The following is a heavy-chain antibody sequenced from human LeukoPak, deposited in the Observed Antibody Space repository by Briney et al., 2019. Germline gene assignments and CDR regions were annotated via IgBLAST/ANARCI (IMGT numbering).Heavy chain of an antibody. Sequence: ASVKVSYKASGYTFTSYDIDWVRQATGQGLEWMGWMNPNSGNTGYAQKFQGRVTMTRNTSISTAYMELSSLRSEDTAVYYCARGRGYSYGGSDLDYWGQGTLVTVSS. J-gene: IGHJ4*02. CDR1: GYTFTSYD. D-gene: IGHD5-18*01. CDR3: ARGRGYSYGGSDLDY. CDR2: MNPNSGNT. V-gene: IGHV1-8*01.